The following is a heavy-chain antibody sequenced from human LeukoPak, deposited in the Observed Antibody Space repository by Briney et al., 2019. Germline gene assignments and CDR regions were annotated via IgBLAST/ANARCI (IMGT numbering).Heavy chain of an antibody. CDR3: ARGSGSSGYGFDY. CDR1: GGSISSYY. V-gene: IGHV4-4*07. Sequence: SETLSLTCTVSGGSISSYYWSWIRQPAGKGLEWIGRIYISGSTSYNPSLNSRVTMSVETSKNQFSLYLSSVTAAGTAVYYCARGSGSSGYGFDYWCQGTLVTVSS. D-gene: IGHD6-13*01. CDR2: IYISGST. J-gene: IGHJ4*02.